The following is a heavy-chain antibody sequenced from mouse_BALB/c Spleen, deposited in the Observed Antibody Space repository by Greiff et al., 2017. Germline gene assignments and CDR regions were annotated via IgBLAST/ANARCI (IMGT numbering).Heavy chain of an antibody. Sequence: EVQLVESGPSLVKPSQSLSLTCTVTGYSITSDYAWNWIRQFPGNKLEWMGYISYSGSTSYNPSLKSRISITRDTSKNQFFLQLNSVTTEDTATYYCARRGSSGYYFDYWGQGTTLTVSS. CDR3: ARRGSSGYYFDY. CDR1: GYSITSDYA. J-gene: IGHJ2*01. CDR2: ISYSGST. D-gene: IGHD1-1*01. V-gene: IGHV3-2*02.